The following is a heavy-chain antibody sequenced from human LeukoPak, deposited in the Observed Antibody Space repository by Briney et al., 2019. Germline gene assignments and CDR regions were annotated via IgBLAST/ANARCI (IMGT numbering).Heavy chain of an antibody. CDR3: ARGSSTIYYGSGSYPADP. CDR2: MNPNSGNT. CDR1: GYTFTSYD. Sequence: ASVKVSCKASGYTFTSYDINWVRQATGQGLEWMGWMNPNSGNTGYAQKFQGRVTMTRNTSISTAYMELSSLRSEDTAVYCCARGSSTIYYGSGSYPADPWGQGTLVTVSS. V-gene: IGHV1-8*01. D-gene: IGHD3-10*01. J-gene: IGHJ5*02.